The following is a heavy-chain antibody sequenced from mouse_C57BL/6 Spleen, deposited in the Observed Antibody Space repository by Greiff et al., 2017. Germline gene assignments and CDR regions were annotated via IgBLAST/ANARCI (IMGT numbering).Heavy chain of an antibody. D-gene: IGHD2-3*01. CDR1: GYTFTSYW. CDR3: AKWVYDSYYACYFDY. CDR2: IDPNSGGT. J-gene: IGHJ2*01. Sequence: QVQLQQPGAELVKPGASVKLSCKASGYTFTSYWMHWVKQRPGRGLEWIGRIDPNSGGTKYNEKFKSKATLTVDKPSSTAYMQLSSLTSEDSADYYGAKWVYDSYYACYFDYWGQGTTLTVSS. V-gene: IGHV1-72*01.